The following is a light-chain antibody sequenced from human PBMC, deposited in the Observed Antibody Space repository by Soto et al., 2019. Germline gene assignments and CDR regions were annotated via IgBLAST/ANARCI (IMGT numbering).Light chain of an antibody. Sequence: DIQMTQSPSSLSASVGHRVTITCRASQSIGTYLNWYQQKPGKAPKLLIYAASNLQSGVPSRFSGSGSGTEFTLTITSLQPEVFATYYCQQSASMGFFGPGTKVDIK. J-gene: IGKJ3*01. CDR1: QSIGTY. V-gene: IGKV1-39*01. CDR2: AAS. CDR3: QQSASMGF.